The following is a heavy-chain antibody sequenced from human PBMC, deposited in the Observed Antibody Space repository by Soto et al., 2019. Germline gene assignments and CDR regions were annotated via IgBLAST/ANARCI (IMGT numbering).Heavy chain of an antibody. J-gene: IGHJ4*02. V-gene: IGHV3-33*01. Sequence: QVQLVESGGGVVQPGRSLRLSCAASGFTFSSYGMHWVRQAPGKGLEWVAVIWYDGSNKYYADSVKGRFTISRDNSKNTLYLQMNSLRAEDTAVYYCASDVRVGDYGDSPLDYWGQGTLVTVSS. D-gene: IGHD4-17*01. CDR2: IWYDGSNK. CDR3: ASDVRVGDYGDSPLDY. CDR1: GFTFSSYG.